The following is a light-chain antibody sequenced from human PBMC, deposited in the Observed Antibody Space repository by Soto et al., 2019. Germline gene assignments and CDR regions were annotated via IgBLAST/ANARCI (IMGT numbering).Light chain of an antibody. J-gene: IGKJ4*01. CDR1: QNINRW. CDR2: DAS. CDR3: QHYYSCPLT. V-gene: IGKV1-5*01. Sequence: DIQMTQSPSTLSASVGDRVTITCRASQNINRWLAWYQQKPGKAPKLLIFDASSLETGVPSRFSGSGSGTDSNLTISSLQPDDVATYYCQHYYSCPLTFGGGTKVEIK.